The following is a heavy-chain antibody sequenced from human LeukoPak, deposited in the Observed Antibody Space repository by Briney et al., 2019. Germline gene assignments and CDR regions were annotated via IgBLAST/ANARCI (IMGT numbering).Heavy chain of an antibody. CDR1: GFTFSNYA. V-gene: IGHV3-30*01. CDR3: ARFKVGTNTTQKNAFDI. Sequence: GGSLRLSCAASGFTFSNYAMHWVRQAPGKGLEWVAVISFDATKEYFGKSVKGRFTISRDNSKATLYLQMHRLRIEDTALYFCARFKVGTNTTQKNAFDIWGRGTEVAVSS. CDR2: ISFDATKE. D-gene: IGHD1-1*01. J-gene: IGHJ3*02.